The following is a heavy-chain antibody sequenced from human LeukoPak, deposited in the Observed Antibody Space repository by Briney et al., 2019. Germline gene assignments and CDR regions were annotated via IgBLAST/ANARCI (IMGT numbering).Heavy chain of an antibody. CDR1: GFTFSSYG. V-gene: IGHV3-30*02. CDR2: IRYDGTNK. J-gene: IGHJ4*02. CDR3: AKDSSIAARLGYYFDY. D-gene: IGHD6-6*01. Sequence: TGGSLRLSCAASGFTFSSYGMNWVRQAPGKGLEWVAFIRYDGTNKYYGDSVKGRFTISRDNSKNTLYLQMNSLRAEDTAVYYCAKDSSIAARLGYYFDYWGQGTLVTVSS.